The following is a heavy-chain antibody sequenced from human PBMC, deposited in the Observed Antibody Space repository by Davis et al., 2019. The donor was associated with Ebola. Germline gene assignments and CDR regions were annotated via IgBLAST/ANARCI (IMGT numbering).Heavy chain of an antibody. CDR2: IKTDGSYT. Sequence: GESLKISCAASGFTFSSYWMHWVRQAPGKGLVWVSRIKTDGSYTNYADSVKGRFAIFRDTAKNTLYLQMNSLRAEDTAVYYCARQHDPSTPAPGFWGQGTLVTVSS. D-gene: IGHD5/OR15-5a*01. V-gene: IGHV3-74*01. CDR3: ARQHDPSTPAPGF. CDR1: GFTFSSYW. J-gene: IGHJ4*02.